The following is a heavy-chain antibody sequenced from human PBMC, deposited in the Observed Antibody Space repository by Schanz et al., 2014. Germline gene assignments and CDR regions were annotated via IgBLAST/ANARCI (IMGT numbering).Heavy chain of an antibody. D-gene: IGHD2-2*01. CDR1: GGSISSGGYS. V-gene: IGHV4-61*02. CDR2: IYTNGST. J-gene: IGHJ5*02. Sequence: QVQLQESGPGLVKPSQTLSLTCAVSGGSISSGGYSWNWIRQPAGKGLEWIGRIYTNGSTKYNPSLKSRVTMPVYTSKNQSSRKLSSVTAADTAVYYCARGGYCSRTSCYFKGGWFDPWGQGTLVTVSS. CDR3: ARGGYCSRTSCYFKGGWFDP.